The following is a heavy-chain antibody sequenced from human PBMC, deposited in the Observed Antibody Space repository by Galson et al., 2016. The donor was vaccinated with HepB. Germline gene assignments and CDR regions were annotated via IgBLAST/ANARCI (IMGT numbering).Heavy chain of an antibody. D-gene: IGHD3-9*01. J-gene: IGHJ6*02. Sequence: SETLSLTCAVSGGSISDSNWWTWVRQSPGKGLEWIGEVFHSGSTNFNPSLKSRVIISVDKSKNQFSLKMSSVTAADTAVYYCTRRGYDILSGHYYYYGVDVWGQGTTVTVSS. V-gene: IGHV4-4*02. CDR3: TRRGYDILSGHYYYYGVDV. CDR2: VFHSGST. CDR1: GGSISDSNW.